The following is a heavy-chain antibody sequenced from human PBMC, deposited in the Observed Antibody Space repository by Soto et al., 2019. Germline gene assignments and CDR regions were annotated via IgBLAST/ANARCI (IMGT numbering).Heavy chain of an antibody. CDR1: GYTFTSYY. CDR3: ARFGICSSTSCYNYIDY. Sequence: ASVKVSCKASGYTFTSYYMHWVRQAPGQGLEWMGIINPSGGSTSYAQKFQGRVTMTRDTSTSTVYMELSSLRSEDTAVYYCARFGICSSTSCYNYIDYWGQGTLVTVSS. V-gene: IGHV1-46*01. J-gene: IGHJ4*02. D-gene: IGHD2-2*01. CDR2: INPSGGST.